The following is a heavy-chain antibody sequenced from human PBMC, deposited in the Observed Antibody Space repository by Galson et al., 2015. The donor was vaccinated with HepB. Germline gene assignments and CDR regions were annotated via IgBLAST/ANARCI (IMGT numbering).Heavy chain of an antibody. CDR1: GFTFSYYA. D-gene: IGHD3-10*01. CDR2: ISYDGRNK. CDR3: ARGGRFYYGSGSYYTIDY. J-gene: IGHJ4*02. Sequence: SLRLSCAASGFTFSYYAIHWVRQAPGKGLEWVAVISYDGRNKFYTDSVKGRFTLSRDNSKNTVYMEMNSLTTEDTAVYYCARGGRFYYGSGSYYTIDYWGQGTLVTVSS. V-gene: IGHV3-30*04.